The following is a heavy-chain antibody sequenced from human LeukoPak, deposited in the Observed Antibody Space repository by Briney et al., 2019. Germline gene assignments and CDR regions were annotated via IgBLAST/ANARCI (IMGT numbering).Heavy chain of an antibody. CDR2: INHSGST. CDR3: ADGSGRTFDY. D-gene: IGHD3-10*01. Sequence: SETLSLTCAVYGRSFSGYYWSWIRQPPGKGLEWIGEINHSGSTNYNPSLKSRVTISVDTSKNQFSLKLSSVTAADTAVYYCADGSGRTFDYWGQGTLVTVSS. V-gene: IGHV4-34*01. J-gene: IGHJ4*02. CDR1: GRSFSGYY.